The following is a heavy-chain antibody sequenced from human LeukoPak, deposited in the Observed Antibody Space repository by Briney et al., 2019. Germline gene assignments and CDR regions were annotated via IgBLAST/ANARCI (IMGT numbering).Heavy chain of an antibody. CDR2: IKSKTDGGTT. V-gene: IGHV3-15*01. J-gene: IGHJ4*02. Sequence: GGSLRLSCAASGFTFSNAWVSWVRQAPGKGLEWVGRIKSKTDGGTTDYAAPVKGRFTISRDDSKNTLYLQMNSLKTEDTAVYYCTTDSYDYVWGSYRYTDYWGQGTLVTVSS. CDR3: TTDSYDYVWGSYRYTDY. D-gene: IGHD3-16*02. CDR1: GFTFSNAW.